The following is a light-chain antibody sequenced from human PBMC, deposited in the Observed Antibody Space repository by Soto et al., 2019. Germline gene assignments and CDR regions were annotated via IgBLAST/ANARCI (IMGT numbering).Light chain of an antibody. CDR3: SSYTSVSSTLWL. V-gene: IGLV2-14*01. Sequence: QSALTQPASVSGSPGQSITISCTGTSSDVGDYNYVSWYQQYAGKAPKLIIYEVSNRPSGVSNRFSGSKSANTASLTISGLQAEDEAHYYCSSYTSVSSTLWLFGGGTKLTVL. CDR1: SSDVGDYNY. CDR2: EVS. J-gene: IGLJ3*02.